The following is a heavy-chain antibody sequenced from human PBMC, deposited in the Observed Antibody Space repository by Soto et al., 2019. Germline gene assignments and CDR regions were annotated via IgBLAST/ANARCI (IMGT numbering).Heavy chain of an antibody. D-gene: IGHD2-2*01. CDR2: IDWDDDK. CDR3: ARTSGYCSSTSCSYYYYYGMDV. V-gene: IGHV2-70*04. Sequence: SGPTLVNPTQTLTLTCTFSGFSLSTSGMRVSWIRQPPGKALEWLARIDWDDDKFYSTSLKTRLTISKDTSKNQVVLTMTNMDPVDTATYYCARTSGYCSSTSCSYYYYYGMDVWGQGTTVTVSS. J-gene: IGHJ6*02. CDR1: GFSLSTSGMR.